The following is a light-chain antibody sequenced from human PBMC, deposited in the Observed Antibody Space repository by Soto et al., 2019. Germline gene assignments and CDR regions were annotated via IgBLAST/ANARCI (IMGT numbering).Light chain of an antibody. V-gene: IGLV2-14*01. J-gene: IGLJ1*01. CDR3: SSYTSSRTPV. CDR1: SSDVGAYNH. CDR2: EVS. Sequence: QSVLTQPASVSGSPGQSITISCTGTSSDVGAYNHVSWYQQHPGKAPKLMIYEVSNRPSGVSHRFSGSKSDNTASLTISGLQTDDEADYYCSSYTSSRTPVFGTGTKVTVL.